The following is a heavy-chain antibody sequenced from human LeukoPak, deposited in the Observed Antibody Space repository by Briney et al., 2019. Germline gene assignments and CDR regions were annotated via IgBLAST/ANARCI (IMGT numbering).Heavy chain of an antibody. CDR1: RFTFSSYG. V-gene: IGHV3-30*19. CDR2: IQYDGSNE. Sequence: PGGSLRLSCAASRFTFSSYGMHWVRQATGKGLEWVAYIQYDGSNEQYADSVKGRFSISRDSSKNILYLQMNSLRAEDTAVYYCARRKAYYYDSSGYLSPGEDYWGQGTLVTVSS. J-gene: IGHJ4*02. CDR3: ARRKAYYYDSSGYLSPGEDY. D-gene: IGHD3-22*01.